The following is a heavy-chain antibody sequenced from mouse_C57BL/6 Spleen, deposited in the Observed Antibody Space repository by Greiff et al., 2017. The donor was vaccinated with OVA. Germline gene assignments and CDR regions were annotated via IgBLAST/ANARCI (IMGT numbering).Heavy chain of an antibody. D-gene: IGHD1-1*01. CDR3: ARGDTTVVAHFDY. CDR1: GYTFTSYW. Sequence: QVQLQQPGAELVRPGSSVKLSCKASGYTFTSYWMHWVKQRPIQGLEWIGNIDPSDSETHYNQKFKDKATLTVDKSSSTAYMQLSSLTSEDSAVYYCARGDTTVVAHFDYWGQGTTLTVSS. V-gene: IGHV1-52*01. CDR2: IDPSDSET. J-gene: IGHJ2*01.